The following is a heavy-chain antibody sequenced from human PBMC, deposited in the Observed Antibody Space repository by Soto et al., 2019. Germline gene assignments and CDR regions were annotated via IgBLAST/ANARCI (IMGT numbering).Heavy chain of an antibody. CDR3: ARDTPLLLWFGESPDPYFDY. V-gene: IGHV3-21*01. CDR1: GFTFSSYS. D-gene: IGHD3-10*01. CDR2: ISSSSSYI. J-gene: IGHJ4*02. Sequence: GGSLRLSCAASGFTFSSYSMNWVRQAPGKGLEWVSSISSSSSYIYYADSVKGRFTISRDNAKNSLYLQMNSLRAEDTAVYYCARDTPLLLWFGESPDPYFDYWGQGTLVTVSS.